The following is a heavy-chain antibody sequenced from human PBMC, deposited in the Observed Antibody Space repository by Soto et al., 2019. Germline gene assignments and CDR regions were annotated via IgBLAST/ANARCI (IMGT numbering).Heavy chain of an antibody. J-gene: IGHJ6*03. V-gene: IGHV3-33*01. CDR2: IWSDGSNE. CDR3: ARERTFGDNKHNYMDV. Sequence: VQLVESGGGVVQPGRPLRLSCAASEFTFSRHGMHWVRQAPGKGLQWVGVIWSDGSNEVYADSVKGRFIISRDNSKNILYLQMNSLRAEDTAVYYCARERTFGDNKHNYMDVWGTGITVTVSS. CDR1: EFTFSRHG. D-gene: IGHD3-10*01.